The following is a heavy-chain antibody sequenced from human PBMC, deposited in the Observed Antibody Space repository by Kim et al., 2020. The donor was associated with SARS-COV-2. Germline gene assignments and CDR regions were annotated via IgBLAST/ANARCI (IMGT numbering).Heavy chain of an antibody. CDR1: GYTFTSYY. CDR3: ARGEVEKHSSSWYLPKARERYNWFDP. Sequence: ASVKVSCKASGYTFTSYYMHWVRQAPGQGLEWMGIINPSGGSTSYAQKFQGRVTMTRDTSTSTVYMELSSLRSEDTAVYYCARGEVEKHSSSWYLPKARERYNWFDPWGQGTLVTVSS. J-gene: IGHJ5*02. V-gene: IGHV1-46*01. CDR2: INPSGGST. D-gene: IGHD6-13*01.